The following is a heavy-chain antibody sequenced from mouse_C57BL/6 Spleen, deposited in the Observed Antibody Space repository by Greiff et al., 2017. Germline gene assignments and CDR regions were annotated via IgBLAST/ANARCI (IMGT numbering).Heavy chain of an antibody. CDR3: ARHKIRGYAMDY. J-gene: IGHJ4*01. CDR2: ISGGGGNT. Sequence: EVQRVESGGGLVKPGGSLKLSCAASGFTFSSYTMSWVRQTPEKRLEWVATISGGGGNTYYPDSVKGRFTISRDNAKNTLYLQMSSLRSEDTALYYCARHKIRGYAMDYWGQGTSATVSS. D-gene: IGHD2-4*01. V-gene: IGHV5-9*01. CDR1: GFTFSSYT.